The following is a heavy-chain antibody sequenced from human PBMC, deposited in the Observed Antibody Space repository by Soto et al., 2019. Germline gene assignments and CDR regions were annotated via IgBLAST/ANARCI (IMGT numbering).Heavy chain of an antibody. CDR1: GYSISSGCY. CDR3: ARDGEWQLTYDY. J-gene: IGHJ4*02. CDR2: IHRSGST. Sequence: PSETLSLTCVVSGYSISSGCYWGWIRQPPGKGLEWIGNIHRSGSTYYNQSLKSRVTISVDTSKNQFSLKLSSVTAADTAVYYCARDGEWQLTYDYWGLGPLVTVSS. D-gene: IGHD1-26*01. V-gene: IGHV4-38-2*02.